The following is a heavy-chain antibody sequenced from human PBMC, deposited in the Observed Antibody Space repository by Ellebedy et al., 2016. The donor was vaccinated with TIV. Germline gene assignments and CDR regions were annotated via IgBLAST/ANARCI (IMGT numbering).Heavy chain of an antibody. D-gene: IGHD2-2*01. V-gene: IGHV3-23*01. J-gene: IGHJ4*02. CDR2: ISGSGGST. CDR1: GFTFDDYA. Sequence: GESLKISCAASGFTFDDYAMSWVRQAPGKGLEWVSAISGSGGSTYYADSVKGRFTISRDNSKNTLYLQMNSLRAEDTAVYYCAKAWGGYCSSTSCPVYFDYWGQGTLVTVSS. CDR3: AKAWGGYCSSTSCPVYFDY.